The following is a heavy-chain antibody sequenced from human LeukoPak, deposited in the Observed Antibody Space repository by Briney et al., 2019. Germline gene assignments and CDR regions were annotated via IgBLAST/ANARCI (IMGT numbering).Heavy chain of an antibody. CDR2: INHSGST. CDR1: GGSFSGYY. J-gene: IGHJ6*02. D-gene: IGHD1-26*01. V-gene: IGHV4-34*01. CDR3: ARGPFGSYSRPYYYGMGV. Sequence: SEALSLTCAVYGGSFSGYYWSWIRQPPGKGLEWIGEINHSGSTNYNPSLKSRVTISVDTSKNQFSLKLSSVTAADTAVYYCARGPFGSYSRPYYYGMGVWGQGTTVTVSS.